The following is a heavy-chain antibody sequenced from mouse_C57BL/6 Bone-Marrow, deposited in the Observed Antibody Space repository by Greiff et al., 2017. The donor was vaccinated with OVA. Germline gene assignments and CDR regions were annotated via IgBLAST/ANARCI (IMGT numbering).Heavy chain of an antibody. D-gene: IGHD4-1*01. V-gene: IGHV5-12*01. CDR3: ARRNWAYFDY. Sequence: EVMLVESGGGLVQPGGSLKLSCAASGFTFSDYYMYWVRQTPEKRLEWVAYISNGGGSTYYPDTVKGRFTISRDNAKNTLYLQMSRLKSEDTAMYYCARRNWAYFDYWGQGTTLTVSS. CDR1: GFTFSDYY. J-gene: IGHJ2*01. CDR2: ISNGGGST.